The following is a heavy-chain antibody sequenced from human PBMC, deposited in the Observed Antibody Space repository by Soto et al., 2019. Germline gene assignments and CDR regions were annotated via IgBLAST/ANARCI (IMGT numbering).Heavy chain of an antibody. CDR3: ASWDEDIVVLPAARGFDP. J-gene: IGHJ5*02. V-gene: IGHV1-18*01. Sequence: ASVKVSCKASGYTFTSYGISWVRQAPGQGLEWMGWISAYNGNTNYAQKLQGRVTMTTDTSTSTAYMELRSLRSDDTAVYYCASWDEDIVVLPAARGFDPWGKETLVTVPS. D-gene: IGHD2-2*01. CDR2: ISAYNGNT. CDR1: GYTFTSYG.